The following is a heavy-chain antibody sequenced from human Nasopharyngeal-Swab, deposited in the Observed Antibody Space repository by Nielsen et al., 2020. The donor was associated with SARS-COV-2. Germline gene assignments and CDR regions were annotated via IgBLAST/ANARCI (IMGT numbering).Heavy chain of an antibody. CDR1: GFTFDDYA. CDR3: AKTQNPYCSSTSCYSGGMDV. CDR2: ISWNSGSI. J-gene: IGHJ6*02. V-gene: IGHV3-9*01. Sequence: SLKISCAASGFTFDDYAMHWVRQAPGKGLEWVSGISWNSGSIGYADSVKGRFTISRDNAKNSLYLQMNSLRAEDTALYYCAKTQNPYCSSTSCYSGGMDVWGQGTTVTVSS. D-gene: IGHD2-2*01.